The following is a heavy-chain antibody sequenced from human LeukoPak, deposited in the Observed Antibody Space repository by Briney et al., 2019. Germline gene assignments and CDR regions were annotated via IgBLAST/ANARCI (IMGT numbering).Heavy chain of an antibody. Sequence: SSETLSLTCTVSGGSISSYYWSWIRQPPGKGLEWIGYIYYSGSTNYNPSLKSRVTIPVDTSKNQFSLKLSSVTAADTAVYYCTRGEMVYAINFDYWGQGTLVTVSS. CDR3: TRGEMVYAINFDY. CDR2: IYYSGST. CDR1: GGSISSYY. V-gene: IGHV4-59*01. J-gene: IGHJ4*02. D-gene: IGHD2-8*01.